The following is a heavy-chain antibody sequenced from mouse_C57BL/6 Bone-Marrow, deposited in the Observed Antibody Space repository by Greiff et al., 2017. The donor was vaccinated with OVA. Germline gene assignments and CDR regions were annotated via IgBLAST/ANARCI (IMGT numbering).Heavy chain of an antibody. CDR3: ARGFNYYGRSYWYFDV. D-gene: IGHD1-1*01. J-gene: IGHJ1*03. CDR2: ISYDGSN. CDR1: GYSITSGYY. Sequence: EVQLQESGPGLVKPSQSLSLTCSVTGYSITSGYYWNWIRQFPGNKLEWMGYISYDGSNNYNPSLKNRISITRDTSKNQFFLKLNSVTTEDTATYYCARGFNYYGRSYWYFDVWGTGTTVTVSS. V-gene: IGHV3-6*01.